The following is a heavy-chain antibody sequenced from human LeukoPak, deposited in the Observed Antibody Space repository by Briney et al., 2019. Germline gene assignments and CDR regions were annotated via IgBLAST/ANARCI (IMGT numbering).Heavy chain of an antibody. D-gene: IGHD3-22*01. J-gene: IGHJ4*02. Sequence: GGSLRLSCAASGFTFSDYYMSWIRQAPGKGLEWVAFIRYDGSNKYYADSVKGRFTISRDNSKNTLYLQMNSLRAEDTAVYYCARDYYDSSGYYYGAYWGQGTLVTVSS. V-gene: IGHV3-30*02. CDR2: IRYDGSNK. CDR3: ARDYYDSSGYYYGAY. CDR1: GFTFSDYY.